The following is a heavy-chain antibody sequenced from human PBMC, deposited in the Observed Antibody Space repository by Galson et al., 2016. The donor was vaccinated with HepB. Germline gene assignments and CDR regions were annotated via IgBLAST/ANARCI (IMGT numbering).Heavy chain of an antibody. CDR1: GFTFSTYA. V-gene: IGHV3-30-3*01. D-gene: IGHD3-10*01. CDR2: ISYDGNKK. CDR3: ARDEDDPSYTIDF. Sequence: SLRLSCAASGFTFSTYAMHWVRQAPGKGLEWVAVISYDGNKKYYAASVNGPFPIARDNSENTLYLQMHSLRAEDTAVYYCARDEDDPSYTIDFWGQGTLVSVSS. J-gene: IGHJ4*02.